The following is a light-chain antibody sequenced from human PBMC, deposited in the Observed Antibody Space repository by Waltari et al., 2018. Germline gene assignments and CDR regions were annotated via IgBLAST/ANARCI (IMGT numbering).Light chain of an antibody. CDR2: DAS. CDR3: QQRYTWPLA. CDR1: QPISTS. Sequence: DIVLTQSPATLSLSPGQIAALSCRASQPISTSLAWYQQKPGQPPRLVIYDASNRATDIPARFSGSGSETDFNLTISSLEAEDFAVYYCQQRYTWPLAFGGGTTVEIK. V-gene: IGKV3-11*01. J-gene: IGKJ4*01.